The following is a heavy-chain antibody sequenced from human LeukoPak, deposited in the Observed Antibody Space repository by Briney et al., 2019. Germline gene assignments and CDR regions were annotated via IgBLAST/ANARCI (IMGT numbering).Heavy chain of an antibody. CDR3: ARDLSLPRDDFWSGYDNWFDP. J-gene: IGHJ5*02. V-gene: IGHV3-7*01. Sequence: PGGSLRLSCAASGFIFSNYYMNWVRQAPGKGLEWVAHIKQDGSEKNYVDSVKGRFTISRDNAKNSLYLQMNSLRAEDTAVYYCARDLSLPRDDFWSGYDNWFDPWGQGTLVTVSS. CDR1: GFIFSNYY. CDR2: IKQDGSEK. D-gene: IGHD3-3*01.